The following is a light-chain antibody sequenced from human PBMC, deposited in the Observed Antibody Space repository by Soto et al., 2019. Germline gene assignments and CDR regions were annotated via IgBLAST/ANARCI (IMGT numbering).Light chain of an antibody. J-gene: IGKJ4*01. CDR1: QTVSSY. V-gene: IGKV3-11*01. CDR2: DAS. Sequence: EIVLTQSPATLSLSPGERATLSCRASQTVSSYLAWYQQKPGQAPRLLIYDASNRATGIPARFTGSGSGTDFPLTISSLEPEDFGVYYCQQRSHWPLPFGGGTKVEIQ. CDR3: QQRSHWPLP.